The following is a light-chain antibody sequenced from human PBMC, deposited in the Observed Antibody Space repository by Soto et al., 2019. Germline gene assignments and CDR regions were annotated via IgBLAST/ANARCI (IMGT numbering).Light chain of an antibody. CDR2: GAS. CDR3: QQYVTSRIT. V-gene: IGKV3-20*01. J-gene: IGKJ5*01. CDR1: QSISSNY. Sequence: EIVLTQSPGTLSLTPGERATLSCRASQSISSNYLAWYQHKPGQAPRLLIYGASSRATGIPDRFSGSGSGTDCTLTISGLEPEDFAVYYCQQYVTSRITFGQGTRLEIK.